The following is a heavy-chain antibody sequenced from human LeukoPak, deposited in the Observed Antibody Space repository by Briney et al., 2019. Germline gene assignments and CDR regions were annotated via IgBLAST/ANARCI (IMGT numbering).Heavy chain of an antibody. J-gene: IGHJ4*02. Sequence: GGSLRLSCAASGFILSDYYMSWIRQAPGKGLEWVAYISTNDRTTYYADSVKGRFTISRENAKNSLYLQMNSLRAGDTAVYYCAGGRRGDYWGQGTLVTVSS. CDR3: AGGRRGDY. V-gene: IGHV3-11*04. CDR2: ISTNDRTT. CDR1: GFILSDYY.